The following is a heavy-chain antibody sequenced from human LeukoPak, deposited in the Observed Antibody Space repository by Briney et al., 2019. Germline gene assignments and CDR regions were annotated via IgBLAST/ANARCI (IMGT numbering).Heavy chain of an antibody. D-gene: IGHD3-10*01. CDR2: ISSSGSTI. Sequence: GSLRLSCAASGFTFSSYEMNWVRQAPGKGLGGVSYISSSGSTIYYADSVKGRFTISRDNAENSLYLQMNSLRAEDTAVYYCARAGRYVVRGVDGNMDVWGKGTTVTVSS. V-gene: IGHV3-48*03. CDR1: GFTFSSYE. CDR3: ARAGRYVVRGVDGNMDV. J-gene: IGHJ6*03.